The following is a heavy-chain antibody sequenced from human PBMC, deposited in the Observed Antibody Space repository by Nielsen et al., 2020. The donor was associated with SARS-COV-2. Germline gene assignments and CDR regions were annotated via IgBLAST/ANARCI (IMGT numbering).Heavy chain of an antibody. D-gene: IGHD3-22*01. CDR3: ARLYPSAYYDSSRSEVGAFDI. CDR2: IYYSGST. J-gene: IGHJ3*02. V-gene: IGHV4-39*01. Sequence: WIRQPPGKGLEWIGEIYYSGSTYYNPSLKSRVTISVDTSKNQFSLKLSSVTAADTAVYYCARLYPSAYYDSSRSEVGAFDIWGQGTMVTVSS.